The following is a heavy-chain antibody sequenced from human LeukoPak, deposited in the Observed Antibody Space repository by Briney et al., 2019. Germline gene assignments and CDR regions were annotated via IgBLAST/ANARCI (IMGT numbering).Heavy chain of an antibody. CDR3: VRGGGVSGYDLLDY. CDR2: INQDGSKE. V-gene: IGHV3-7*01. J-gene: IGHJ4*02. Sequence: GGSLRLSCAASGFTFSNYWMTWVRQAPGKGLEWVAHINQDGSKEYYMDSVKARFTISRDNAKNSLSLQMNSLRAEDTAVYYCVRGGGVSGYDLLDYWGQGTLVTVSS. CDR1: GFTFSNYW. D-gene: IGHD5-12*01.